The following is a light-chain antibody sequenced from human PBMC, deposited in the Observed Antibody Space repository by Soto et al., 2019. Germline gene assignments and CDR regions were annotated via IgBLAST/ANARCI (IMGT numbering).Light chain of an antibody. J-gene: IGLJ2*01. CDR1: SSDVGGYNY. CDR3: SSYTGSSTYVV. CDR2: DVS. V-gene: IGLV2-14*01. Sequence: QSALTQPASMSGSPGQSITISCTGTSSDVGGYNYVSWYQQHPGKAPKLMIYDVSNRPSGVSNRFSGSKSANTASLTISGLQAEGEADYYCSSYTGSSTYVVFGGGTKLTVL.